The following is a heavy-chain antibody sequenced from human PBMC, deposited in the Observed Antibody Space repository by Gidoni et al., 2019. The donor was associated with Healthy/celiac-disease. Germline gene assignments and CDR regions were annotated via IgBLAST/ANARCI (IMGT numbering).Heavy chain of an antibody. CDR1: GGSISRYY. V-gene: IGHV4-4*07. D-gene: IGHD3-10*01. Sequence: QVQLQESGPGLVKPSEPLSLTCTVSGGSISRYYWSWIRQPAGKGLEWIGRIYTSGSTNYNPSLKSRVTMSVDTSKNQFSRKLSSVTAADTAVYYCARDGGEGRFYYYGMDVWGQGTTVTVSS. CDR2: IYTSGST. J-gene: IGHJ6*02. CDR3: ARDGGEGRFYYYGMDV.